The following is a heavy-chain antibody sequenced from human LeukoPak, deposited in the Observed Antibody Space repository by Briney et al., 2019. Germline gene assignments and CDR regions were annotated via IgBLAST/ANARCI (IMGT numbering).Heavy chain of an antibody. D-gene: IGHD2-2*01. CDR3: ARAHIVVVPAAMNWFDP. Sequence: ASVKVSCKASGYTFTSYAMHWVRQAPGQRLEWMGWINAGNGNTKYSQKFQGRVTITRDTSASTAYMELSSLRSEDTAVYYCARAHIVVVPAAMNWFDPWGQGTLVTVSS. CDR1: GYTFTSYA. V-gene: IGHV1-3*01. CDR2: INAGNGNT. J-gene: IGHJ5*02.